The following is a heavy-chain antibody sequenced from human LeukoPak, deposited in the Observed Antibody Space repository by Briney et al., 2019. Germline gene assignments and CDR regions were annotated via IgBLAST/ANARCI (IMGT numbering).Heavy chain of an antibody. Sequence: SETLSLTSTVSGDSINGSPYYWSWIRQPAGKTLQWLGRIHASGSTDYNASLKSRVTVSLDTSKNQFSLRLNSVTATDTAVYYCARVQVLLWFGEYLNAFDIWGQGTIVTVSS. J-gene: IGHJ3*02. D-gene: IGHD3-10*01. V-gene: IGHV4-61*02. CDR3: ARVQVLLWFGEYLNAFDI. CDR1: GDSINGSPYY. CDR2: IHASGST.